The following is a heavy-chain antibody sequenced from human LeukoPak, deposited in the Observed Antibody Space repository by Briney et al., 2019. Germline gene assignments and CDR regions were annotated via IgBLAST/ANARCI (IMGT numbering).Heavy chain of an antibody. Sequence: GGSLRLSCAASGFTFSSYAMHWVRQAPGKGLEWVAVISYDGSNKYYADSVKGRFTISRDNSKNTLYLQTNSLRAEDTAVYYCAREKRYQLPRPYPYYYYYGMDVWGQGTTVTVSS. CDR3: AREKRYQLPRPYPYYYYYGMDV. CDR1: GFTFSSYA. CDR2: ISYDGSNK. J-gene: IGHJ6*02. V-gene: IGHV3-30*04. D-gene: IGHD2-2*01.